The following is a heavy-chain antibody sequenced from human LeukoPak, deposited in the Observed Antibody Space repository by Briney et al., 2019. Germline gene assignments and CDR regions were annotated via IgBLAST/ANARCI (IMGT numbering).Heavy chain of an antibody. CDR2: IIPIFGTA. Sequence: ASVKVSCKASGGTFSSYALSWVRQAPGQGLEWMGRIIPIFGTANYAQKFQGRVTITADEPTSTAYMELSSLRSEDTAVYYCARVQYGSGSYAYYGMDVWGQGTTVTVS. D-gene: IGHD3-10*01. V-gene: IGHV1-69*13. CDR3: ARVQYGSGSYAYYGMDV. J-gene: IGHJ6*02. CDR1: GGTFSSYA.